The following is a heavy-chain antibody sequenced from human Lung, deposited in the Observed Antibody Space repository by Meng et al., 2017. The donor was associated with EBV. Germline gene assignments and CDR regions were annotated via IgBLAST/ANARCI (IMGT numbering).Heavy chain of an antibody. CDR1: GGSSGSGGLY. CDR2: IYSRWST. D-gene: IGHD5-18*01. CDR3: ARAVDTGYFDY. Sequence: GPRARNPAHTLALTGTFSGGSSGSGGLYRSWIRHPPGKALEWFWNIYSRWSTSYNPFLKSLVSISVDTSNNQFSLKLSSVTAADTAVYSFARAVDTGYFDYWGQGTLVTVSS. V-gene: IGHV4-31*01. J-gene: IGHJ4*02.